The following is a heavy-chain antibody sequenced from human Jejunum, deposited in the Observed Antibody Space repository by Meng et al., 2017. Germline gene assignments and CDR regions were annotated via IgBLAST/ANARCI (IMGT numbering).Heavy chain of an antibody. CDR1: GGSISDYY. CDR2: ITDNGST. CDR3: ARGNEYSNYGADF. J-gene: IGHJ4*02. V-gene: IGHV4-34*01. Sequence: QVKLQQWGAGLLKPSETLSTTSAVYGGSISDYYWTWIRQPPGKGLEWMGEITDNGSTNYNPSLKCRVTISVDTSKSQFYLRVSSVTAADTAVYYCARGNEYSNYGADFWGQGTLVTVSS. D-gene: IGHD4-11*01.